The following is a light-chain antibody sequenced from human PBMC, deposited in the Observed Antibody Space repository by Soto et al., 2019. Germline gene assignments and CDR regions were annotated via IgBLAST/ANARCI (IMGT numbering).Light chain of an antibody. CDR1: NIGSKS. CDR3: QVWDSSTDHTYV. Sequence: SYELTQPPSVSVAPGQTARITCGGNNIGSKSVHWYQQKPGQAPVLVVHDDTDRPSGIPERFSGSNSGNTATLTISRVEAGDEDEYYCQVWDSSTDHTYVFGNETKLTV. V-gene: IGLV3-21*02. CDR2: DDT. J-gene: IGLJ1*01.